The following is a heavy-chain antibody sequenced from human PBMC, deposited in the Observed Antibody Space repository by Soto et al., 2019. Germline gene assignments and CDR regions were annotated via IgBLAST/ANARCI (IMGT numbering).Heavy chain of an antibody. V-gene: IGHV4-59*01. D-gene: IGHD6-13*01. CDR2: IYYTGST. CDR1: GDSINNYY. J-gene: IGHJ4*02. CDR3: AKYRRTEAEGFTLDY. Sequence: SETLSLTCTVSGDSINNYYWSWIRQPPGKRLEWIGYIYYTGSTTYNPSLESRVAMSVDTSKNQFSLKLNSVNAADTAVYYCAKYRRTEAEGFTLDYWGRGTLVTVSS.